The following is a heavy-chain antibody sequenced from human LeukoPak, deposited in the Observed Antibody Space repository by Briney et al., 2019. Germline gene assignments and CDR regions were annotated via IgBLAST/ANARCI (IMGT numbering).Heavy chain of an antibody. D-gene: IGHD4-23*01. V-gene: IGHV3-30*03. CDR1: GFTFSSYS. J-gene: IGHJ4*02. CDR2: VSYDGNLQ. Sequence: AGGSLRLSCAASGFTFSSYSMNWVRQAPGKGLEWVAAVSYDGNLQHYADSVKGRFTISRDNAKNSLYLQMNSLRAEDTALYYCARHYYGGNSPLDYWGQGTLVTVSS. CDR3: ARHYYGGNSPLDY.